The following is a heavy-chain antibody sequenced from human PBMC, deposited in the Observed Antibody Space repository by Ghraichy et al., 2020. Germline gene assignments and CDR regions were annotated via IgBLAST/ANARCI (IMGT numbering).Heavy chain of an antibody. D-gene: IGHD6-13*01. J-gene: IGHJ4*02. V-gene: IGHV3-7*04. CDR1: GFSFSNSW. CDR3: ARDRSSSWYPYLDY. Sequence: ESLNISCAASGFSFSNSWMSWVRQAPGRGLEWVANIKPDGSQKYYVDSVKGRITISRDNAKNSLFLQMNSLRAEDTAVYYCARDRSSSWYPYLDYWGQGTPVTVST. CDR2: IKPDGSQK.